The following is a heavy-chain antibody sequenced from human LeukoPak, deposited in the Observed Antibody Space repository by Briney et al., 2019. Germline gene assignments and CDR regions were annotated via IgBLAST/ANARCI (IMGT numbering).Heavy chain of an antibody. Sequence: PGGSLRLSCAASGFTFSSYGMHWVRQAPGKGLEWVAFIRFDGSNKYYADSVKGRFTISRDNSKNTLYLQMNSLRAEDTAVYYCAKVTNSGSYYLYHFDSWGQGTLVTVSS. V-gene: IGHV3-30*02. CDR2: IRFDGSNK. J-gene: IGHJ4*02. CDR3: AKVTNSGSYYLYHFDS. CDR1: GFTFSSYG. D-gene: IGHD3-10*01.